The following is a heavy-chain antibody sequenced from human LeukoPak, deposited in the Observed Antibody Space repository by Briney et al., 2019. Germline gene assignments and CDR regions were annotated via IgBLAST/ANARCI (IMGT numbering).Heavy chain of an antibody. CDR3: ARALGRYYYDSSGPPDFDY. J-gene: IGHJ4*02. CDR1: GYTFTSYG. CDR2: ISAYNGNT. D-gene: IGHD3-22*01. V-gene: IGHV1-18*01. Sequence: ASVKVSCKASGYTFTSYGISWVRQAPGQGLEWMGWISAYNGNTNYAQKLQGRVTMTTDISTSTAYMELRSLRSDDTAVYYCARALGRYYYDSSGPPDFDYWGQGTLVTVSS.